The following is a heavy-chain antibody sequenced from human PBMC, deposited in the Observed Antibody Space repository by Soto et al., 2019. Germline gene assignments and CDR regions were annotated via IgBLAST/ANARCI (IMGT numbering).Heavy chain of an antibody. V-gene: IGHV3-23*01. CDR1: GFTFSSYA. CDR2: ISGSGGST. CDR3: AKDWGLTGHSALQHGYFDY. D-gene: IGHD7-27*01. Sequence: GGSLRLSCAASGFTFSSYAMSWVRQTPGKGLEWVSAISGSGGSTYYADSVKGRFTISRDNSKNTLYLQMNSLRAEDTAVYYCAKDWGLTGHSALQHGYFDYWGQGTLVTVSS. J-gene: IGHJ4*02.